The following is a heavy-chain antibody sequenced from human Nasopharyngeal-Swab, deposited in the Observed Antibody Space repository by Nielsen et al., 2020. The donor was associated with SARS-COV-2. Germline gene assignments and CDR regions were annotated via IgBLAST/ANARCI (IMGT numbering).Heavy chain of an antibody. CDR2: VNHSGST. V-gene: IGHV4-34*01. CDR3: ARAGDLTAYYSYYMDV. CDR1: GGSFSGYY. J-gene: IGHJ6*03. Sequence: SESRSLAWAVYGGSFSGYYWSWIRQPPGKGLEWIGEVNHSGSTHYNPSLKSRVTISVDTSNNQFSLKLSSVTAADTALYYCARAGDLTAYYSYYMDVWGNGTTVTVSS. D-gene: IGHD2-21*02.